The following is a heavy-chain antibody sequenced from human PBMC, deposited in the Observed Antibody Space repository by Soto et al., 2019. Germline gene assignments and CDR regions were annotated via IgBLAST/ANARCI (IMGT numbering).Heavy chain of an antibody. J-gene: IGHJ6*03. D-gene: IGHD5-12*01. Sequence: QVQLVQSGAEVRKPGASVTVSCRSSGDSFNDYYIHWVRQAPGQGFEWMGWINPNGGVTKYAQKFQGWVSMTRDTSIRMVYMQLSRLRSDDTAVYYGARERGGATATLDYYYFYMDVWGTGTTVTVSS. CDR1: GDSFNDYY. V-gene: IGHV1-2*04. CDR3: ARERGGATATLDYYYFYMDV. CDR2: INPNGGVT.